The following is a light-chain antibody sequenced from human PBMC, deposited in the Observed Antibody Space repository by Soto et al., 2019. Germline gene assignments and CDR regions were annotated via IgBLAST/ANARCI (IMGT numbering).Light chain of an antibody. CDR3: QQLSYYPRT. CDR2: GTS. CDR1: QSVSSSS. J-gene: IGKJ2*01. Sequence: EIVLTQSPGTLSLSPGERATLSCRAGQSVSSSSLAWYQQKPGQAPRLLFYGTSSRATGIPDRFSGSGSGTDFTLTISRLEPEDFATYYCQQLSYYPRTFGQGTKLEIK. V-gene: IGKV3D-20*02.